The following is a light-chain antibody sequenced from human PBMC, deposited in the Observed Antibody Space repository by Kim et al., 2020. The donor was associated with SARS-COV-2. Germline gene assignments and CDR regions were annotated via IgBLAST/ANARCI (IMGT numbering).Light chain of an antibody. CDR2: RAS. CDR3: QQYYRYSS. CDR1: QRIDTS. J-gene: IGKJ2*01. V-gene: IGKV1-5*03. Sequence: RSASVGDRATITCRASQRIDTSLAWFQQRSGKAPKVLIYRASNLESGVPSRFSGSGSGTEFNLTISSLQPDDFATYYCQQYYRYSSFGQGTKLEI.